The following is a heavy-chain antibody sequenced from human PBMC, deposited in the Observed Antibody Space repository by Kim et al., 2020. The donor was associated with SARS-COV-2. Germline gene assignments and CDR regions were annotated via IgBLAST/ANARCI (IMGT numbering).Heavy chain of an antibody. D-gene: IGHD2-15*01. CDR2: LYTDGTT. Sequence: GGSLRLSCAASGISVSDNYMTWVRQAPGKGLEWVSLLYTDGTTSYAESVKGRFTISRDNSKNTVYLQLDSLRVDETAVYYCARVGGGRCSSCYYYGMDVWGQGTTVTVSS. CDR3: ARVGGGRCSSCYYYGMDV. J-gene: IGHJ6*02. CDR1: GISVSDNY. V-gene: IGHV3-53*01.